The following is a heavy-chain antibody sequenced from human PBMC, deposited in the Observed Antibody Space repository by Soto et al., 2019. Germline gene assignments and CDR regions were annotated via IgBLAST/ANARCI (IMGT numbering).Heavy chain of an antibody. CDR2: IRSKANSYAT. Sequence: RGSLRLSCAASGFAFIGSAIHFCRQSSFKWLEWVGRIRSKANSYATAYAASVKGRFTISRDDSKNTAYLQMNSLKTEDTAVYYCTRHEVKYYYGSGSYYRDYYYGMDVWGQGTTVTVSS. CDR1: GFAFIGSA. J-gene: IGHJ6*02. CDR3: TRHEVKYYYGSGSYYRDYYYGMDV. D-gene: IGHD3-10*01. V-gene: IGHV3-73*01.